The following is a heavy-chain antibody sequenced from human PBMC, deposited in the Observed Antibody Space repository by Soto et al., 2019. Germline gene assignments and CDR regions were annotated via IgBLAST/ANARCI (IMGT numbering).Heavy chain of an antibody. J-gene: IGHJ4*02. CDR3: ARRNGDYSYYFDY. CDR2: IYYSGST. D-gene: IGHD4-17*01. Sequence: KTSETLSLTCTVSGGSISSSSYYWGWIRQPPGKGLEWIGSIYYSGSTYYSPSLKSRVTISVDTSKNQFSLKLSSVTAADTAVYYCARRNGDYSYYFDYWGQGTLVTVSS. V-gene: IGHV4-39*01. CDR1: GGSISSSSYY.